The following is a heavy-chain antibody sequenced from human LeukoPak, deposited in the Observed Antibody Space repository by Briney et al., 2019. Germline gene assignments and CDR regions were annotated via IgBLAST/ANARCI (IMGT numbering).Heavy chain of an antibody. CDR3: ARDVPKWNHSKFGHFMDV. J-gene: IGHJ6*03. CDR1: GGSISSGGYY. D-gene: IGHD1-14*01. V-gene: IGHV4-31*03. Sequence: SSQTLSLTCTVSGGSISSGGYYWSWIRQHPGKGLEWIGYVYYTGSTYYNPSLKSRVTISLDTSKNQFSLKLSSVIAADTAVYYCARDVPKWNHSKFGHFMDVWGKGTTVTVSS. CDR2: VYYTGST.